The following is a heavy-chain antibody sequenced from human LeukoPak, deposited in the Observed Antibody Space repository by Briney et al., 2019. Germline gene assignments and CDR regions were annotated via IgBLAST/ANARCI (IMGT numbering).Heavy chain of an antibody. J-gene: IGHJ4*02. D-gene: IGHD2-15*01. V-gene: IGHV1-24*01. Sequence: GASVKVSCKVSGYTLTELSMHWVRQAPGQGLEWMGRFVPSVDVANYSPKFRGRVTITADKSTTTVFMELSSLRSEDTAVYYCATLCSGGFCYIDYWGQGILVTVSS. CDR2: FVPSVDVA. CDR1: GYTLTELS. CDR3: ATLCSGGFCYIDY.